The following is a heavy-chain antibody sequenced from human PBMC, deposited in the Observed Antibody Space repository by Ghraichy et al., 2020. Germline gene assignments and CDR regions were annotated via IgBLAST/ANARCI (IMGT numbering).Heavy chain of an antibody. J-gene: IGHJ5*02. CDR2: IYYSGST. CDR3: ARVASNWNDEGGWFDP. V-gene: IGHV4-59*01. Sequence: AETLSLTCTVSGGSISSYYWSWIRQPPGKGLEWIGYIYYSGSTNYNPSLKSRVTISVDTSKNQFSLKLSSVTAADTAVYYCARVASNWNDEGGWFDPWGQGTLVTVSS. CDR1: GGSISSYY. D-gene: IGHD1-1*01.